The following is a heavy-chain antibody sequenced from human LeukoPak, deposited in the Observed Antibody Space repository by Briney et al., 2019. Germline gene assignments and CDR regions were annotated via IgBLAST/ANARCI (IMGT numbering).Heavy chain of an antibody. CDR2: IYTSGST. CDR3: ARNLRFGYDAFDY. Sequence: SETLSLTCTVSGGSISSYYLSWIRQPAGRGLEWIGRIYTSGSTNYNPSLKSRVTMSVDTSKNQFSLKLSSVTAADTAVYYCARNLRFGYDAFDYWGQGTLVTVSS. V-gene: IGHV4-4*07. J-gene: IGHJ4*02. D-gene: IGHD5-12*01. CDR1: GGSISSYY.